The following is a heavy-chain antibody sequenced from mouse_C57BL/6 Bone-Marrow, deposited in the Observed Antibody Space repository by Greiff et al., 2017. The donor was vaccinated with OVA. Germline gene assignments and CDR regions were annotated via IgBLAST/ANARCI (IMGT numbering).Heavy chain of an antibody. CDR1: GFTFSDYY. CDR2: INYDGSST. V-gene: IGHV5-16*01. D-gene: IGHD1-1*01. CDR3: ATGSSPYYFDY. J-gene: IGHJ2*01. Sequence: EVQRVESEGGLVQPGSSMKLSCTASGFTFSDYYMAWVRQVPEKGLEWVANINYDGSSTYYLDSLKSRFIISRANAKNILYLQMRSLKSEDTATYYCATGSSPYYFDYWGQGTTLTVSS.